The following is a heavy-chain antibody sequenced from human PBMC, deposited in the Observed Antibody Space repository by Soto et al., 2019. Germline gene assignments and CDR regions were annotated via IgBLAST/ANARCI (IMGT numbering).Heavy chain of an antibody. J-gene: IGHJ5*02. Sequence: SETLSLTCAVYGGSFSGYYWSWIRQPPGKGLEWIGEINHSGSTNYNPSLKSRVTISVDTSKNQFSLKLSSVTAADTAVYYCARVRIFGVVIPFDPWGQGTLVTVSS. CDR2: INHSGST. CDR3: ARVRIFGVVIPFDP. V-gene: IGHV4-34*01. D-gene: IGHD3-3*01. CDR1: GGSFSGYY.